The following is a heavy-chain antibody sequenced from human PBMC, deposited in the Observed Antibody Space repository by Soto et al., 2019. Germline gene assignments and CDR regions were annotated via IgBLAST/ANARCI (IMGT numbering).Heavy chain of an antibody. CDR3: AKVGYYDGSGHNWFDP. CDR1: GFTFSSYV. Sequence: EVQLLESGGGLVQPGGSLRLSCAVSGFTFSSYVMSWVRQAPGKGLEWVSAISGSGGSTYYADSVKGRFTISRDNSKNTLYLQMNSLRADDTAVYYCAKVGYYDGSGHNWFDPWGQGTLVTVSS. D-gene: IGHD3-22*01. J-gene: IGHJ5*02. V-gene: IGHV3-23*01. CDR2: ISGSGGST.